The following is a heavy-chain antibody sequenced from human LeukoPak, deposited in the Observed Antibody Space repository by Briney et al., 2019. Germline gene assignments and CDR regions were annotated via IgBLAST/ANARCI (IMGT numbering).Heavy chain of an antibody. CDR2: ISGGGGST. CDR3: AKGGKWDVTPFDY. Sequence: GGSLRLSCAASGFTFTSYSMNWVRQAPGKGLEWVSTISGGGGSTYYADSVKGRFTISRDNSKNTLYLQVNSLRAEATAVYYCAKGGKWDVTPFDYWGQGTLVTVSS. J-gene: IGHJ4*02. CDR1: GFTFTSYS. D-gene: IGHD1-26*01. V-gene: IGHV3-23*01.